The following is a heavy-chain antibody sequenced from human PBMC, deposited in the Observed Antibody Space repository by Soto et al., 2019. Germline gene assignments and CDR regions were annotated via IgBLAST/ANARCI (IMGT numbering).Heavy chain of an antibody. CDR1: GFSLSTSGVG. D-gene: IGHD3-10*01. Sequence: SCPTLVNPTQTLTLTCTFSGFSLSTSGVGVGWIRQPPGRALEWLALLYWNDDKRYNPSLKSRLTIAKDTSKNHVVLTMTDMDPVDTATYYCAHRRITITFGYWGQGAMVTVYS. V-gene: IGHV2-5*01. CDR3: AHRRITITFGY. J-gene: IGHJ4*02. CDR2: LYWNDDK.